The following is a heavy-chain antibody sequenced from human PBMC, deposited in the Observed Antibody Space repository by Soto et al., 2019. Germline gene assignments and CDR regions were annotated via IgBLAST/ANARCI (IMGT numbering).Heavy chain of an antibody. CDR2: INSDGSRT. CDR3: ARDLSSCSSARCYSFYYGMDV. CDR1: GFNFSRFW. J-gene: IGHJ6*02. Sequence: EVLLVESGGGLVQPGGSLRLSCTASGFNFSRFWTHWVRQVPGRGLVWVSHINSDGSRTSYADSVKGRFTISRDNAKNTLYLQMNSQRAEDTAVYYCARDLSSCSSARCYSFYYGMDVWGQGTTVTVS. V-gene: IGHV3-74*01. D-gene: IGHD2-2*01.